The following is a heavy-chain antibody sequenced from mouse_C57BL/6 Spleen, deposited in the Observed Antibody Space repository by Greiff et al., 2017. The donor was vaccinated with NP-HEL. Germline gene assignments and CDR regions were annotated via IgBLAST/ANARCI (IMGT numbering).Heavy chain of an antibody. CDR1: GYTFTSYW. CDR3: ARSPLYYGSSYWYFDV. D-gene: IGHD1-1*01. Sequence: VQLQQPGAELVKPGASVKLSCKASGYTFTSYWMHWVKPRPGQGLEWIGMIHPNSGSTNYNEKFKSKATLTVDTSSSTAYMQLSSLTSEDSAVYYCARSPLYYGSSYWYFDVWGTGTTVTVSS. CDR2: IHPNSGST. V-gene: IGHV1-64*01. J-gene: IGHJ1*03.